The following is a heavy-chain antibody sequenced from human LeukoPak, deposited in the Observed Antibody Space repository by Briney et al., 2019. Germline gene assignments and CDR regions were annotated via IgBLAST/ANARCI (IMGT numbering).Heavy chain of an antibody. CDR1: GYSFTSYW. CDR2: IYPGDSDT. V-gene: IGHV5-51*01. J-gene: IGHJ4*02. D-gene: IGHD3-10*01. Sequence: GESLKISCKGSGYSFTSYWIGWVRQMPGKGLEWMGIIYPGDSDTRYSPSFQGEVTILADTSISTAYMELSRLRSDDTAVYYFAXXXXXRGVQTNKTSRDYWGQGTLVTVSS. CDR3: AXXXXXRGVQTNKTSRDY.